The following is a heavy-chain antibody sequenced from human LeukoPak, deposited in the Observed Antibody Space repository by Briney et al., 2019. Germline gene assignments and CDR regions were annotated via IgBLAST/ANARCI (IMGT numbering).Heavy chain of an antibody. V-gene: IGHV1-8*02. Sequence: GASVKVSCKASGGTFSSYAISWVRQATGQGLEWMGWMNPNSGNTGYAQKFQGRVTMTRNTSISTAYMELSSLRSEDTAVYYCARLGPHYYGSGNIIDYWGQGTLVTVSS. D-gene: IGHD3-10*01. J-gene: IGHJ4*02. CDR3: ARLGPHYYGSGNIIDY. CDR2: MNPNSGNT. CDR1: GGTFSSYA.